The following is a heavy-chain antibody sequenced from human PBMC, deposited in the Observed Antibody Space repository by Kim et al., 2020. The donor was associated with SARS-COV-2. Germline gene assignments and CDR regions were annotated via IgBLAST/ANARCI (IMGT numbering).Heavy chain of an antibody. J-gene: IGHJ6*02. V-gene: IGHV3-33*05. CDR3: ARDHSSDWLYYYYCMDF. D-gene: IGHD6-19*01. CDR2: ISYDGSNK. Sequence: GGSLRLSCAASGFTFNSYGMHWVRQAPGKGLEWVAVISYDGSNKYYADSVKGRFTISRDNSKNTLYLQMNSLRTEDTAVYYCARDHSSDWLYYYYCMDFWGQGTTVTVSS. CDR1: GFTFNSYG.